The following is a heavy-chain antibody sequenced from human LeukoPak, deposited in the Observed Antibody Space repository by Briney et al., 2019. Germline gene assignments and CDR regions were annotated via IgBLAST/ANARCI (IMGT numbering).Heavy chain of an antibody. CDR1: GLNFSTYW. CDR2: IKENGSER. J-gene: IGHJ3*02. CDR3: ARDRNYYDSTAYYDAFDI. Sequence: PGGSLRLSCAASGLNFSTYWMTCVRHAPGKGLEWVANIKENGSERNYADSVKGRFTISRDNAKNSLYLQMDSLRAEDTAVYYCARDRNYYDSTAYYDAFDIWGQGTMVTVSS. V-gene: IGHV3-7*04. D-gene: IGHD3-22*01.